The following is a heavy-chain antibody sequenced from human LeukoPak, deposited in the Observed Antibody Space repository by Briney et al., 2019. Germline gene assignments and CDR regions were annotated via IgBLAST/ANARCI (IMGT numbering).Heavy chain of an antibody. Sequence: SETLSLTCTVSGGSISSYYWSWIRQPAGKGLEWIGRFHTSGSTNYNPSLKSRVTMSVDTSRNQFSLRLTSVTAADTAVYYCASGYSSSSGYNWFDPWGQGTLVTVSS. CDR1: GGSISSYY. V-gene: IGHV4-4*07. J-gene: IGHJ5*02. CDR2: FHTSGST. D-gene: IGHD6-6*01. CDR3: ASGYSSSSGYNWFDP.